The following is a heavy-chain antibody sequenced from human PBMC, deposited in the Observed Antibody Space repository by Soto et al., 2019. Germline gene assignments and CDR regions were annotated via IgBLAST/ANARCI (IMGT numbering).Heavy chain of an antibody. CDR3: AGSIGYDSSGSRAY. V-gene: IGHV4-38-2*01. D-gene: IGHD3-22*01. CDR1: GYSISSADY. J-gene: IGHJ4*01. CDR2: IYHSGST. Sequence: PSETLSLAWGVSGYSISSADYCGWIRQPPGKGVEWVGSIYHSGSTYYNPSLKSRVTISIDTSKNQFSLNLNSVTAADTAVYYYAGSIGYDSSGSRAYWGHGNLVTGS.